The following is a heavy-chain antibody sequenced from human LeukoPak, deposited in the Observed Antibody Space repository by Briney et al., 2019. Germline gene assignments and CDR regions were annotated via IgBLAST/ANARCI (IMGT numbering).Heavy chain of an antibody. Sequence: GGSLRLSCAASGFTFSSYAMHWVRQAPGKGLEWVAVISYDGSNKYYADSVKGRFTISRDNSKNTLYLQMNSLRAEDTAVHYCASLTLYCSGGSCYSREAFDIWGQGTMVTVSS. CDR3: ASLTLYCSGGSCYSREAFDI. D-gene: IGHD2-15*01. V-gene: IGHV3-30-3*01. CDR1: GFTFSSYA. CDR2: ISYDGSNK. J-gene: IGHJ3*02.